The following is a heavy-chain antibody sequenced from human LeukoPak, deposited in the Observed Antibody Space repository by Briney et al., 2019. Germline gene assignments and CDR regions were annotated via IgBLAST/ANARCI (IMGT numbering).Heavy chain of an antibody. CDR2: IHHSGNT. CDR1: GSSVTSDNW. Sequence: PSGTLSLTCAVSGSSVTSDNWWSWVRQPPGKGLEWIGEIHHSGNTNYNPSLRSRVTISVDKSKNQFSLRLTSVTAADTAVYYCATRSPQNPWGRGTLVTVSS. J-gene: IGHJ5*02. CDR3: ATRSPQNP. V-gene: IGHV4-4*02.